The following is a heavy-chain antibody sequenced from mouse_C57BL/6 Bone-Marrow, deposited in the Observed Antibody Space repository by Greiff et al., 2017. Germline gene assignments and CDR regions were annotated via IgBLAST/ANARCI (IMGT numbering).Heavy chain of an antibody. CDR2: IYPSDSET. Sequence: QVQLQQPGAELVRPGSSVKLSCKASGYTFTSYWMDWVKQRPGQGLEWIGNIYPSDSETHYNQKFKDKATLTVDKSSSTASMQLSSLTSDDSAVYYCAIGIYYDYDWFAYWGQGTLVTVSA. D-gene: IGHD2-4*01. CDR3: AIGIYYDYDWFAY. V-gene: IGHV1-61*01. J-gene: IGHJ3*01. CDR1: GYTFTSYW.